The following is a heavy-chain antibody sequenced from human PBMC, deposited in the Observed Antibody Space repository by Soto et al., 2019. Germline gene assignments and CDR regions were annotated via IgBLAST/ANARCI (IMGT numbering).Heavy chain of an antibody. CDR2: IYYSGST. J-gene: IGHJ4*02. CDR3: ASNSYGYTFHDY. CDR1: GGSISSGDYY. Sequence: SETLSLTCTVSGGSISSGDYYWSWIRQPPGKGLEWIGYIYYSGSTYYNPSLKSRVTISVDTSKNQFSLKLSSVTAVDTAVYYCASNSYGYTFHDYWGQGTLVTVSS. V-gene: IGHV4-30-4*01. D-gene: IGHD5-18*01.